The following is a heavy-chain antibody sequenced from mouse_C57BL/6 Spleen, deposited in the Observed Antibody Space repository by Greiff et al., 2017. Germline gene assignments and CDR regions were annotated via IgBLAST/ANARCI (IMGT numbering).Heavy chain of an antibody. V-gene: IGHV1-20*01. D-gene: IGHD2-4*01. Sequence: EVKLVESGPALVKPGDSVKLSCKASGYSFTGYFMNWVMQSHGKSLEWIGRINPYNGDTFYNQKFKGKATLTVDKSSSTAHMELRSLTSEDSAVYYCARSRGDYDVYAMDYWGQGTSVTVSS. J-gene: IGHJ4*01. CDR2: INPYNGDT. CDR1: GYSFTGYF. CDR3: ARSRGDYDVYAMDY.